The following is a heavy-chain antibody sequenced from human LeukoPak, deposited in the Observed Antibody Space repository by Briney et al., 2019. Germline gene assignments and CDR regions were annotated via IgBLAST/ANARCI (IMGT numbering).Heavy chain of an antibody. D-gene: IGHD3-10*01. CDR1: GFTFSSYA. Sequence: GGSLRLSCAASGFTFSSYAMSWVRQAPGKGLEWVSDICGSGGSTYYADSVKGRFTISRDNSKNTLYLQMNSLRAEDTAVYYCAKDRSYGSGSYWFWSDAFDIWGQGTMVTVSS. CDR3: AKDRSYGSGSYWFWSDAFDI. J-gene: IGHJ3*02. CDR2: ICGSGGST. V-gene: IGHV3-23*01.